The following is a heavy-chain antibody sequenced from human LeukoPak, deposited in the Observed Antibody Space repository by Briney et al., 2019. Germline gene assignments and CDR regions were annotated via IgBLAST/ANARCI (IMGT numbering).Heavy chain of an antibody. CDR2: INTRGST. Sequence: SETLSLTCAVSGGSISSGSYFWSWIRQPAGKGLEWIGRINTRGSTKYNPSLKSRVTISIDTSKNQFSLKLTSVTAADTAVYYCAGDPATGYSSEAWFDSWGQGTQVTVSS. CDR1: GGSISSGSYF. CDR3: AGDPATGYSSEAWFDS. V-gene: IGHV4-61*02. D-gene: IGHD6-13*01. J-gene: IGHJ5*01.